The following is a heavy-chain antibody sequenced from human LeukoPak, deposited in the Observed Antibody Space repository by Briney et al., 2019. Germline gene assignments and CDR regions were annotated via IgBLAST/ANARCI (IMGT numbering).Heavy chain of an antibody. D-gene: IGHD1-1*01. V-gene: IGHV1-8*03. CDR1: GYTFTSYD. J-gene: IGHJ6*03. CDR3: ARGRVGGPGRRRYTHPYYYYYMDV. Sequence: ASVKVSCKASGYTFTSYDINWVRQATGQGLEWMGWMNPNSGNTGYAQKFQGRVTITRNTSISTAYMELSSLRSEDTAVYYCARGRVGGPGRRRYTHPYYYYYMDVWGKGTTVTVSS. CDR2: MNPNSGNT.